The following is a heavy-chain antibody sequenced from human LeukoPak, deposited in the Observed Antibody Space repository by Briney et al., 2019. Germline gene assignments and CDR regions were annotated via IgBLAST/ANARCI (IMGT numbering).Heavy chain of an antibody. CDR1: SGSMSGYF. D-gene: IGHD1-26*01. J-gene: IGHJ4*02. CDR3: ARHKGGYNSYPFDY. V-gene: IGHV4-59*08. CDR2: VSYSGGT. Sequence: SETLSLTCTVSSGSMSGYFWSWLRQPPGKGLEWIGYVSYSGGTNDNPSLKSRVTISVDTSKNQFFLKLISVTAADTAVYYCARHKGGYNSYPFDYWGQGTLVTVSS.